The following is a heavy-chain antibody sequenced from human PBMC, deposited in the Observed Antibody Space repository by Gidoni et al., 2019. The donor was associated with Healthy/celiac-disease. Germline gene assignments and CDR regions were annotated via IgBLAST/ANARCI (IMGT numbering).Heavy chain of an antibody. J-gene: IGHJ4*02. Sequence: EVQLVESGGGLVQPGGSLKLSCAASGFTFSGSAMHWVRQASGKGLEWVGRIRSKANSYATAYAASVKGRFTISRDDSKNTAYLQMNSLKTEDTAVYYCTSRIAVAGTGDYWGQGTLVTVSS. CDR1: GFTFSGSA. V-gene: IGHV3-73*01. D-gene: IGHD6-19*01. CDR2: IRSKANSYAT. CDR3: TSRIAVAGTGDY.